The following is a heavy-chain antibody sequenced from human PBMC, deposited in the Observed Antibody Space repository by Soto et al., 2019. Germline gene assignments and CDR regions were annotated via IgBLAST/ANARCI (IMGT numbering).Heavy chain of an antibody. CDR2: ISSSSSTI. CDR3: AKDLRYDSSGYYHY. J-gene: IGHJ4*02. Sequence: GGSLRLSCAASGLTFSSYSMNWVRQAPGKGLEWVSYISSSSSTIYYADSVKGRFTISRDNAKNSLYLQMNSLRAEDTALYYCAKDLRYDSSGYYHYWGQGTLVTVSS. V-gene: IGHV3-48*01. D-gene: IGHD3-22*01. CDR1: GLTFSSYS.